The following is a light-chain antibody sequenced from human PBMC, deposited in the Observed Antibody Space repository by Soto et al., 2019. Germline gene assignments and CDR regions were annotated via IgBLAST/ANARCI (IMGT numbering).Light chain of an antibody. CDR2: RST. J-gene: IGLJ3*02. Sequence: QSVLTQPPSASETPGQRVTISCSGSSSNIGTNYVYWYQQLPGTAPKLLIYRSTQRPSGVPDRFSGSKSGTSASLAIRGLRSEDEADYYCAAWDDSLSGWLFGGGTKLTVL. CDR1: SSNIGTNY. CDR3: AAWDDSLSGWL. V-gene: IGLV1-47*01.